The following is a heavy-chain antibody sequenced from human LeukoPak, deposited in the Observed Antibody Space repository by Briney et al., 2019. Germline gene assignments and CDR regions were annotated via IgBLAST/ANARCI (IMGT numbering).Heavy chain of an antibody. CDR1: GDSVSSNSAA. V-gene: IGHV6-1*01. J-gene: IGHJ4*02. D-gene: IGHD3-10*01. CDR3: AWGVITKGFDY. CDR2: TYYRSKWYN. Sequence: SQTLSLTCAISGDSVSSNSAAWHWIRQSPSRGLEWLGRTYYRSKWYNDYAESVKSRISITPDTAKNQLSLQLNFVTPEDTAVYYCAWGVITKGFDYWGQGTLVTVSS.